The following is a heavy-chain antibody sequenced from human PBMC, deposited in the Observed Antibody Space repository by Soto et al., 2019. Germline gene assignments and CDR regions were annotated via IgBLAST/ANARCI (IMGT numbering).Heavy chain of an antibody. CDR1: GYRFTSIC. CDR2: ISAYNGNT. V-gene: IGHV1-18*04. Sequence: GASVKVSCKVSGYRFTSICISWVLQAPGQGLEWMGWISAYNGNTDYVQKFQGRVTLTTDTSTSTAYMELRSLTSDDTAIYYCARGGSYHATVDFWGQGTLVTVSS. D-gene: IGHD1-26*01. CDR3: ARGGSYHATVDF. J-gene: IGHJ4*02.